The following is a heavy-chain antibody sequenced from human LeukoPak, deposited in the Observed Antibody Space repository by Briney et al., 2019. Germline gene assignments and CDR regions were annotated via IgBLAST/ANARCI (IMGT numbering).Heavy chain of an antibody. CDR2: VYYSGST. J-gene: IGHJ5*02. D-gene: IGHD3-10*01. CDR1: GGSLSSNSNY. CDR3: AILGTGSS. V-gene: IGHV4-39*01. Sequence: PSETLSLTCTVSGGSLSSNSNYWGWIRQPPGRGLEWTGSVYYSGSTYYNPSLKSRVTISVDPSKSQFSLKLNSVTAADTAVYFCAILGTGSSWGQGTLVTVSS.